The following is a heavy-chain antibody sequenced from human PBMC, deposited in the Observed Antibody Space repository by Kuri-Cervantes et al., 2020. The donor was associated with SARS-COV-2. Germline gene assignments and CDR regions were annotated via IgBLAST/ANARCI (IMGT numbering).Heavy chain of an antibody. D-gene: IGHD2-2*01. V-gene: IGHV1-2*04. J-gene: IGHJ5*02. Sequence: ASAKVSCYASGYIFTGYYMHWVRQAPGQGLEGMGWINPNSGGTNYAQKFQGWVTMTRYTSISTAYMQLSRLRSDDTAVYYCARGGYCSSTSCQYSWFDPWGQGTLVTVSS. CDR3: ARGGYCSSTSCQYSWFDP. CDR1: GYIFTGYY. CDR2: INPNSGGT.